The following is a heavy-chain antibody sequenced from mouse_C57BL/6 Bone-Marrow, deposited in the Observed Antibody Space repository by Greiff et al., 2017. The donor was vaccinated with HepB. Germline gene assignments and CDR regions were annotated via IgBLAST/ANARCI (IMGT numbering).Heavy chain of an antibody. J-gene: IGHJ2*01. V-gene: IGHV14-4*01. D-gene: IGHD1-1*02. CDR3: TATGVADFDY. Sequence: DVKLQESGAELVRPGASVKLSCTASGFNIKDDYMPWVKQRPEQGLEWIGWIDSENGDTEDASKFQGKATITADTSSNTAYLQLSSLPSEDTAVYYCTATGVADFDYWGQGTTLTVSS. CDR1: GFNIKDDY. CDR2: IDSENGDT.